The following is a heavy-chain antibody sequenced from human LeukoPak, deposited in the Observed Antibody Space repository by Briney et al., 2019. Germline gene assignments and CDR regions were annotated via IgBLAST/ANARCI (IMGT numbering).Heavy chain of an antibody. V-gene: IGHV3-23*01. D-gene: IGHD6-6*01. Sequence: GGSPRLSCAASGFTFSSYAMSWVRQAPGKGLEWVSAISGSGGSTYYADSVKGRFTISRDNSKNTLYLQMNSLRAEDTAVYYCAKDLDKYSSSGLLDYWGQGTLVTVSS. CDR1: GFTFSSYA. J-gene: IGHJ4*02. CDR3: AKDLDKYSSSGLLDY. CDR2: ISGSGGST.